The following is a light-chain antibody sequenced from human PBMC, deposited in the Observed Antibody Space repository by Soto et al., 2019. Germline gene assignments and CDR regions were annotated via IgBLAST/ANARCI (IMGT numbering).Light chain of an antibody. J-gene: IGLJ3*02. Sequence: QSALTQPASVSGSPGQSISISCSGTSSDIGASNYVSWYQQHAGKAPKLMIYEVTNRPSGVSNRFSGSKSGNTASLTISGLQAEDEADYYCSSYTTSSPLEVFGGGTKVTVL. V-gene: IGLV2-14*01. CDR3: SSYTTSSPLEV. CDR1: SSDIGASNY. CDR2: EVT.